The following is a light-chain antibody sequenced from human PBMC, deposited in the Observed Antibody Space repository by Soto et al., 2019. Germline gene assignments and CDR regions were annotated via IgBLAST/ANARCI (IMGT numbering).Light chain of an antibody. CDR2: DAS. CDR1: QSVSSY. Sequence: EIVLTQSPATLSLSPGERATLSCRASQSVSSYLAWYEQKPGQAPRLLIYDASNRAPGIPARFSGSGSGTDFPLTISSLEPEDFAVYYCQQRSNWRITFGQGTRLQIK. CDR3: QQRSNWRIT. J-gene: IGKJ5*01. V-gene: IGKV3-11*01.